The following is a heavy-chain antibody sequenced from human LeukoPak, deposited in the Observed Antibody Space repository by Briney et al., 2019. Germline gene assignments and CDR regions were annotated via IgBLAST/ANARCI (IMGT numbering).Heavy chain of an antibody. D-gene: IGHD3-10*01. CDR3: ARAGSHWHYVY. CDR2: ISSSSSYI. J-gene: IGHJ4*02. CDR1: GFSFSNYN. Sequence: GGSLRLSCAASGFSFSNYNMNWVRQAPGRGLEWVSSISSSSSYIYYADSLKGRFTISRDNAKNSLSLQMNNLRVEDTAVYYCARAGSHWHYVYWGQGTVVTVSS. V-gene: IGHV3-21*01.